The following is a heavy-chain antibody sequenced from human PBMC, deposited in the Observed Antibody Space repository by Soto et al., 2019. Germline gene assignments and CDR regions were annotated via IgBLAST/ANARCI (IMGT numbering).Heavy chain of an antibody. Sequence: GASVKVSCKASGDTFSSSSINWVRQAPGQGLEWMGGIIAIFGTANYPQKFQGRVTITADKSTSTAYMELSGLRSEDTAVYYCARACTSFGGVIPYYYGIDLWGQGTTVTVSS. J-gene: IGHJ6*02. D-gene: IGHD3-16*01. CDR1: GDTFSSSS. V-gene: IGHV1-69*06. CDR3: ARACTSFGGVIPYYYGIDL. CDR2: IIAIFGTA.